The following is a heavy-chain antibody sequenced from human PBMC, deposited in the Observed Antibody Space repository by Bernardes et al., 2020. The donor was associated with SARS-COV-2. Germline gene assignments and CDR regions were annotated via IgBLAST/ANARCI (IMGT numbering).Heavy chain of an antibody. Sequence: GRSLRLSCAASGFTFSSYGMHWVRQAPGKGLEWVAVISYDGSNKYYADSVKGRFTISRDNSKNTLYLQMNSLRAEDTAVYYCAKDHFHFRYYDSSGYLDYWGQGTLVTVSS. CDR3: AKDHFHFRYYDSSGYLDY. CDR2: ISYDGSNK. D-gene: IGHD3-22*01. J-gene: IGHJ4*02. V-gene: IGHV3-30*18. CDR1: GFTFSSYG.